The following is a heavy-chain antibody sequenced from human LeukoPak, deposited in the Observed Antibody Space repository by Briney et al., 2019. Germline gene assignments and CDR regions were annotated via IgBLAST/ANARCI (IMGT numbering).Heavy chain of an antibody. V-gene: IGHV4-34*01. Sequence: SETLSLTCAVYGGFFSGYYWSWIRQPPGKGLEWIGEINHSRSTNYNPSLKSRVTISVDTSKNQLSLKLSSVTAADTAVYYCARGAPHGYCSGGSCYSDYWGQGTLVTVSS. J-gene: IGHJ4*02. CDR2: INHSRST. CDR1: GGFFSGYY. D-gene: IGHD2-15*01. CDR3: ARGAPHGYCSGGSCYSDY.